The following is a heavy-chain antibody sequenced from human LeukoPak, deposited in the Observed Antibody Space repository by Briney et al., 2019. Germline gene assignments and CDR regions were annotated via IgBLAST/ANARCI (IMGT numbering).Heavy chain of an antibody. Sequence: GASVKVSCKASGYTFTSYGISWVRQAPGQGLEWIGWISAYNGNTNYAQKLQGRVTMTTDTSTSTAYMELRSLRSDDTAVYYCARDRNIRDVWFADLDYWGQGTLVTVSS. CDR2: ISAYNGNT. J-gene: IGHJ4*02. CDR1: GYTFTSYG. CDR3: ARDRNIRDVWFADLDY. V-gene: IGHV1-18*01. D-gene: IGHD3-10*01.